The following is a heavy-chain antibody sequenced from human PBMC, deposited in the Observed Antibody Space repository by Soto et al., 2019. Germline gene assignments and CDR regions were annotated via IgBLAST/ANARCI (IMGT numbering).Heavy chain of an antibody. J-gene: IGHJ4*02. CDR3: ANPIPKTGTTFGF. V-gene: IGHV3-23*01. Sequence: QLLESGGGFVQPGGSLRLSCVASGFTFSNLAMAWVRQPPGEGLEWVSAISGSGDDTFYADSMKGRFTISRDNSKDTLYLQINSLRAEDTAVYYCANPIPKTGTTFGFWGQGTLVTVSS. D-gene: IGHD1-1*01. CDR2: ISGSGDDT. CDR1: GFTFSNLA.